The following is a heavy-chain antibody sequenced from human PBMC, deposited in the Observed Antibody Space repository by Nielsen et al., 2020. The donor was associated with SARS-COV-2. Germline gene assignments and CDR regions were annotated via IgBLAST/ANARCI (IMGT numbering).Heavy chain of an antibody. CDR1: GFTFSSYW. CDR2: IKQDGSEK. CDR3: ARGSITGTSDY. D-gene: IGHD1/OR15-1a*01. V-gene: IGHV3-7*03. J-gene: IGHJ4*02. Sequence: GESLKISCAASGFTFSSYWMSWVRQAPGKGLEWVANIKQDGSEKYYVDSVKGRFTISRDNAKYSLYLQMNSLRAEDTAVYYCARGSITGTSDYWGQGTLVTVSS.